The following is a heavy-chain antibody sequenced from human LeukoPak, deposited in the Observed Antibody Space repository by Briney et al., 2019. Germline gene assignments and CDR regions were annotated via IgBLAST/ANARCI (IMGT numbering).Heavy chain of an antibody. CDR2: INPSGGST. CDR1: GYTFTSYY. V-gene: IGHV1-46*01. CDR3: ATHVLLWFGESSY. J-gene: IGHJ4*02. D-gene: IGHD3-10*01. Sequence: ASVKVSCKASGYTFTSYYMHWVRQAPGQGLEWMGIINPSGGSTSYAQKFQGRVTMTRDTSTSTVYMELSSLRSEDTAVYHCATHVLLWFGESSYWGQGTLVTVSS.